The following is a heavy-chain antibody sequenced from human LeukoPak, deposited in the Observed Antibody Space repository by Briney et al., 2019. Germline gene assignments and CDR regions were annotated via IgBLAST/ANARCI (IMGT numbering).Heavy chain of an antibody. D-gene: IGHD3-10*01. J-gene: IGHJ4*02. CDR2: IKQDGSER. Sequence: GGSLRLSCAASGFTFSGFSMSWVRQSPTKGLEWVANIKQDGSERYYVDSVKGRFTISRDNAKNSLSLQMNNLRVEDTAVYYCARAGSHWHYVYWGQGTVVTVSS. CDR3: ARAGSHWHYVY. V-gene: IGHV3-7*01. CDR1: GFTFSGFS.